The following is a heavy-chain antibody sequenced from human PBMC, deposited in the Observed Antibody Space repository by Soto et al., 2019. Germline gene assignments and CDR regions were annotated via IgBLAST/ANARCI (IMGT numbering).Heavy chain of an antibody. CDR2: ISSNGGST. J-gene: IGHJ6*03. CDR3: ARVAPPDDYGDNLYYYYMDV. Sequence: EVQLVESGGGLVQPEGSLRLSCAASGFTFSSYAMHWVRQAPGKGLEYVSAISSNGGSTYYANSVKGRFTISRDNSKNTLYLQMGSLRAEDMAVYYCARVAPPDDYGDNLYYYYMDVWGKGTTVTVSS. CDR1: GFTFSSYA. D-gene: IGHD4-17*01. V-gene: IGHV3-64*01.